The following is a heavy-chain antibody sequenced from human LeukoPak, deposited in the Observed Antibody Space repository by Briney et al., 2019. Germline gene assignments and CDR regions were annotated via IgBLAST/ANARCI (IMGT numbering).Heavy chain of an antibody. Sequence: SETLSLTCAVSGGSISSGGYSWSWIRQPPGKGLEWIGYIYHNGNTYYSPSLKSRVTISVDRSKNQLSLKLSSVTAADTAMYYCASGGYSYGFDYWGQGALVTVSS. V-gene: IGHV4-30-2*01. CDR2: IYHNGNT. D-gene: IGHD5-18*01. CDR1: GGSISSGGYS. CDR3: ASGGYSYGFDY. J-gene: IGHJ4*02.